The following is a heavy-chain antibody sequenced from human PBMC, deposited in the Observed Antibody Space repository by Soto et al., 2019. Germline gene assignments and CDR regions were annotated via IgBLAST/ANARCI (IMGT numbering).Heavy chain of an antibody. Sequence: EVQLVESGGGLVQMGGSLRLSCAASGFTFNSYSINWVRQAPGRGLEWVSYSSSGSNTIYYADSVKGRFTISRDSAQNSLYLQMNRLTAEDTAVYYCARGVGALLYSDFWGQGTLVTVSS. CDR3: ARGVGALLYSDF. D-gene: IGHD1-26*01. CDR1: GFTFNSYS. CDR2: SSSGSNTI. J-gene: IGHJ4*02. V-gene: IGHV3-48*01.